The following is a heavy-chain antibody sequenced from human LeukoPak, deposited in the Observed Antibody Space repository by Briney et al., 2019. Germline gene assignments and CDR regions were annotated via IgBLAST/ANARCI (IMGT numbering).Heavy chain of an antibody. Sequence: PSETLSLTCNVSGGSLNNSYWSWIRQPPGKGLEWLGSIYYAGRTNYNPSLKSRVTVSVDTSKNQFSLKLTSVTAADTAVYYCARAWGFVDYWGQGTPVTVSS. D-gene: IGHD7-27*01. CDR1: GGSLNNSY. V-gene: IGHV4-59*01. J-gene: IGHJ4*02. CDR2: IYYAGRT. CDR3: ARAWGFVDY.